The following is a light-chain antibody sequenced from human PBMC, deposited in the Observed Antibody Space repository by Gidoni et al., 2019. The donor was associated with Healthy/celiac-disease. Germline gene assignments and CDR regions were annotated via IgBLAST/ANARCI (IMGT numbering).Light chain of an antibody. CDR1: QSVLYSSNNKND. J-gene: IGKJ3*01. Sequence: DIVLTPSPDSLAVSLGERATINCKSSQSVLYSSNNKNDLAWYQQKPGQPPKLLIYWASTRESGVPDRFSGSGSGTDFTLTISSLQAEDVAVYYCQQYYSTPTFGPGTKVDIK. V-gene: IGKV4-1*01. CDR3: QQYYSTPT. CDR2: WAS.